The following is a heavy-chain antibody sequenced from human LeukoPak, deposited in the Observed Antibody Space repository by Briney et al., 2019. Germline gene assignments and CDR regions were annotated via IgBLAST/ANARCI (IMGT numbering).Heavy chain of an antibody. D-gene: IGHD3-22*01. J-gene: IGHJ3*02. CDR1: GYTFTGYY. V-gene: IGHV1-2*02. CDR2: INPNSGGT. CDR3: ARDGGYDRAFDI. Sequence: ASVKVSCKASGYTFTGYYMHWVRQAPGQGLEWMGWINPNSGGTNYAQKFQGRVTMARDTSISTAYMELSRLRSDDTAVYYCARDGGYDRAFDIWGQGTMVTVSS.